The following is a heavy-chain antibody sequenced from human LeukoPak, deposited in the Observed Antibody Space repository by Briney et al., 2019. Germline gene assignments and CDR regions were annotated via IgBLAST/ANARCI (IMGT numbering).Heavy chain of an antibody. Sequence: PGGSLRLSCAASGFTVSNNYMTWVRQAPGKGLEWVSVIYSGGFTSYADSVKGRFTISRDNSKNTLYLQMNSLRGDDTAVYFCARDRAAFYGSGTGLDAFDIWGQGTMVTVSS. V-gene: IGHV3-53*01. D-gene: IGHD3-10*01. CDR3: ARDRAAFYGSGTGLDAFDI. CDR1: GFTVSNNY. J-gene: IGHJ3*02. CDR2: IYSGGFT.